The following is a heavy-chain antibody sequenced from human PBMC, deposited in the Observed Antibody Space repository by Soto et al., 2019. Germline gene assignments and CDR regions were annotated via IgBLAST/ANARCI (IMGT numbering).Heavy chain of an antibody. D-gene: IGHD2-15*01. J-gene: IGHJ4*02. CDR2: IYSGGST. V-gene: IGHV3-66*01. Sequence: PGGSLRLSCAASGFTVSSNYMSWVRQAPGKGLEWVSVIYSGGSTYYADSVKGRFTISRDNSKNTLYLQMNSLRAEDTAVYYCARVHCSGGSCYLDYWGQGTLVTVSS. CDR1: GFTVSSNY. CDR3: ARVHCSGGSCYLDY.